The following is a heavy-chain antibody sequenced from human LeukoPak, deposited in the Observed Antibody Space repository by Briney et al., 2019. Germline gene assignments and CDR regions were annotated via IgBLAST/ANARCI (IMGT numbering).Heavy chain of an antibody. CDR1: GLTFGNYG. V-gene: IGHV3-23*01. CDR3: AKGSRGNYDY. Sequence: GGSRGLSGEALGLTFGNYGITWFRQAPGKGLEWVSSITDRGSDTYYADSVKGQFTISRDNSKNTLYLQMNSLRVEDTAVYYCAKGSRGNYDYWGQGTLVTVSS. CDR2: ITDRGSDT. J-gene: IGHJ4*02. D-gene: IGHD1-26*01.